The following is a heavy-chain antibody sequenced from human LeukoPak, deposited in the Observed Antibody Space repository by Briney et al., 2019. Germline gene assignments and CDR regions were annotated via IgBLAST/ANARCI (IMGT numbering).Heavy chain of an antibody. CDR3: AKGGSPSCYSSSGY. D-gene: IGHD2-2*01. J-gene: IGHJ4*02. CDR2: ICGSDGSR. Sequence: GGSLRLSCAASGFTVSSNYMSWVRQAPGKGLEWVSAICGSDGSRYYADSVKGRFTISRDNSKNTLYLQMNSLRGEDTAVYYCAKGGSPSCYSSSGYWGQGTLVTVSS. V-gene: IGHV3-23*01. CDR1: GFTVSSNY.